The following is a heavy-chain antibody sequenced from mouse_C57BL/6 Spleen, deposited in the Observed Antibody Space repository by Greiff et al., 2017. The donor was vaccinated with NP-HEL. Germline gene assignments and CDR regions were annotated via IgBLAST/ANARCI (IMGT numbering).Heavy chain of an antibody. CDR2: IDPSDSYT. V-gene: IGHV1-69*01. Sequence: QVQLQQPGAELVMPGASVKLSCKASGYTFTSYWMHWVKQRPGQGLEWIGEIDPSDSYTNYNQKFKGKSTLTVDKSSSTAYMQLSSLTSEDSAVYYWARSGPITTVFDYWGQGTTLTVSS. CDR3: ARSGPITTVFDY. CDR1: GYTFTSYW. D-gene: IGHD1-1*01. J-gene: IGHJ2*01.